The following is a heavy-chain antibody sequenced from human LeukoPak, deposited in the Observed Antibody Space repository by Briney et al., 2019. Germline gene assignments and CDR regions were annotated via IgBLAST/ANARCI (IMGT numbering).Heavy chain of an antibody. Sequence: SETLPLTCSVSGASISSYYWTWIRQPAGKGLEWIGRIYASGNTDYNPSLKSRVTMSVDTSKNQFSLKLSSVTAADTAIYYCARVRLQPGTRLLIPNYFDYWGRGTLVTVSS. CDR2: IYASGNT. D-gene: IGHD3-16*01. CDR1: GASISSYY. J-gene: IGHJ4*02. CDR3: ARVRLQPGTRLLIPNYFDY. V-gene: IGHV4-4*07.